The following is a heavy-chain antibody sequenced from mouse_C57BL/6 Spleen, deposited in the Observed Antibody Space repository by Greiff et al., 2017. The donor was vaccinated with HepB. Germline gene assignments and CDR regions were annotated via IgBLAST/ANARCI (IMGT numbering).Heavy chain of an antibody. J-gene: IGHJ4*01. V-gene: IGHV1-82*01. D-gene: IGHD3-2*02. Sequence: ESGPELVKPGASVKISCKASGYAFSSSWMNWVKQRPGKGLEWIGRIYPGDGDTNYNGKFKGKATLTADKSSSTAYMQLSSLTSEDSAVYFCARQLRGDYAMDYWGQGTSVTVSS. CDR3: ARQLRGDYAMDY. CDR2: IYPGDGDT. CDR1: GYAFSSSW.